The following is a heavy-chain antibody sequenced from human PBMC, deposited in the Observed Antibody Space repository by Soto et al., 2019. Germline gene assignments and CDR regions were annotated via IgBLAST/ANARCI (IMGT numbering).Heavy chain of an antibody. V-gene: IGHV5-51*01. CDR1: RYRFTNYW. J-gene: IGHJ4*02. CDR2: IYPEDSDI. CDR3: ARWAEGVTTPHFDY. Sequence: GESLKISCKGPRYRFTNYWIGWVRQMPGKGLEWMGIIYPEDSDIRYSPSFQGQVTISADKSISTAYLQWSSLKASDTAMYYCARWAEGVTTPHFDYWGQGTLVTVSS. D-gene: IGHD4-17*01.